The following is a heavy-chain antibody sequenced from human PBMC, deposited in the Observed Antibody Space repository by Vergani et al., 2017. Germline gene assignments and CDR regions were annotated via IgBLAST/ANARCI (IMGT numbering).Heavy chain of an antibody. CDR2: MNSDGDTI. D-gene: IGHD3-3*01. J-gene: IGHJ5*02. V-gene: IGHV3-74*01. CDR3: ARARKFRFGVVWENWFDP. CDR1: GFTFNEYW. Sequence: EVELVESGGGLVQPGGSLRLSCAASGFTFNEYWMHWARQVPGKGLVWVSGMNSDGDTISYADSVKGRFTISRDNAKNTLFLQMNSQRAEDTAVYYCARARKFRFGVVWENWFDPWGQGTLVTVSS.